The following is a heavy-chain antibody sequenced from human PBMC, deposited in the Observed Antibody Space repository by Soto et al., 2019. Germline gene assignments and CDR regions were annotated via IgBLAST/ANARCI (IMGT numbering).Heavy chain of an antibody. J-gene: IGHJ3*02. CDR1: GYSFTSYL. CDR3: ASGWSYERAFDI. Sequence: PGEPLKISCKGSGYSFTSYLISWVRQMPGRGLEWIGRIDPSDSYTNYSPSFQGHVTISADKSISTAYLQWSSLKASDTAMYYCASGWSYERAFDIWGQGTMVTVSS. V-gene: IGHV5-10-1*01. D-gene: IGHD2-15*01. CDR2: IDPSDSYT.